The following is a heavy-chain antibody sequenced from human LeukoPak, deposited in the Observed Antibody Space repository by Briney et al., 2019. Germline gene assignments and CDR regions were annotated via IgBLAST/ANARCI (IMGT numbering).Heavy chain of an antibody. D-gene: IGHD3-3*01. CDR3: ARAAYDFWSGYYTPSYYGMDV. Sequence: PGGSLRLSCAASGFTFSSYGMHWVRQAPGKGLEWVAVIWYDGSNKYYADSVKGRFTISRDNSKNTLYLQMNSLRAEDTAVYYCARAAYDFWSGYYTPSYYGMDVWGLGTTVTVSS. CDR2: IWYDGSNK. CDR1: GFTFSSYG. J-gene: IGHJ6*02. V-gene: IGHV3-33*01.